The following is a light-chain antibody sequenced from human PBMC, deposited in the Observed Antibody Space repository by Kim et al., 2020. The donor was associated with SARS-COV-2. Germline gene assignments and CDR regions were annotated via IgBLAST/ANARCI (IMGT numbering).Light chain of an antibody. Sequence: PGQTASITCSGYKLGDKYVSWYQQKPGQSPVVVIYQDNQRPSGIPERFSGSIDGSSNSASLTISGLKTEDEADYYCQSSDGSNLVFGGGTKLTVL. V-gene: IGLV3-1*01. J-gene: IGLJ2*01. CDR3: QSSDGSNLV. CDR1: KLGDKY. CDR2: QDN.